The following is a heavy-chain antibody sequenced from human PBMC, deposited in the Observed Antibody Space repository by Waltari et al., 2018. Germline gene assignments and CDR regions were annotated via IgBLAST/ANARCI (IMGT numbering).Heavy chain of an antibody. D-gene: IGHD4-4*01. J-gene: IGHJ4*02. CDR3: ARQNDYTNFDY. V-gene: IGHV4-38-2*01. CDR2: IFPRGSA. Sequence: QVQLQESGPGLVKPSETLSLTCAVSDYSISSGYYWDWIRQPPGKWLEWIGSIFPRGSAYYAPSLKSRVAISVDTSKNQFSLKLTSVTAADTAMYFCARQNDYTNFDYWGPGILVTVSS. CDR1: DYSISSGYY.